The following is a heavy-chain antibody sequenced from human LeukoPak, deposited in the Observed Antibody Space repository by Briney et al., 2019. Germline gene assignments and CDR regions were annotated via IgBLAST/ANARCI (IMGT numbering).Heavy chain of an antibody. V-gene: IGHV3-23*01. CDR3: AKIRKATENDY. J-gene: IGHJ4*02. Sequence: GGSLRLSCAASGFTFSSYAMSWVRQAPGKGLEWVSGISGSGGSTYYADSVKGRYTISRDNSKNTLYLQMNSLRAEDTAVYYCAKIRKATENDYWGQGTLVTVSS. D-gene: IGHD5-12*01. CDR1: GFTFSSYA. CDR2: ISGSGGST.